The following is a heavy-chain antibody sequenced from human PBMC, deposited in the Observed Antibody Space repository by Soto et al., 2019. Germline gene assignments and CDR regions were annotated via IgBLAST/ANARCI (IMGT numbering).Heavy chain of an antibody. CDR1: GGTFSSYA. V-gene: IGHV1-69*01. CDR3: ASGGGTGLVGYAHSSSWWWFGY. J-gene: IGHJ4*02. CDR2: IIPNFGTA. Sequence: QVQLVQSGAEVKKPGSSVKVSCKASGGTFSSYAISWVRQAPGQGLEWMGGIIPNFGTANYAQKFQGRVTITADESTSTAYMEPISLRSEDTAVYYCASGGGTGLVGYAHSSSWWWFGYWGQGTLVTVSS. D-gene: IGHD6-13*01.